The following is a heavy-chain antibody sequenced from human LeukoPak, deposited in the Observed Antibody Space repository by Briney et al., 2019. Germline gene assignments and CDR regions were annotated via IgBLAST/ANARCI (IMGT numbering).Heavy chain of an antibody. D-gene: IGHD2-2*01. Sequence: PAETQTLICTVSGRSISSSSNYWGRIRQPPGKGLEWIGSIYYSGSTYYNPSLKSRVTISLDTSKNQFSLKLSSVTAADTAVYYCASYAKDIVVLPAASIYWYFDLWG. CDR2: IYYSGST. J-gene: IGHJ2*01. V-gene: IGHV4-39*07. CDR1: GRSISSSSNY. CDR3: ASYAKDIVVLPAASIYWYFDL.